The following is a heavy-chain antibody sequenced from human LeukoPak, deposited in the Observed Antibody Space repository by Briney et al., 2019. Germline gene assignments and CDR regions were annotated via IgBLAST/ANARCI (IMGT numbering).Heavy chain of an antibody. V-gene: IGHV5-51*01. J-gene: IGHJ3*02. Sequence: GESLKISCQGSGYPFTAYWIGWVRQMPGKGLEWVGIIHPGDSDTRYSPSFQGQVTISADKSITTAYLQWSSVKAPDTAMYYCGRHQHSGSYGAFDIWGQGTMVTVSS. CDR1: GYPFTAYW. D-gene: IGHD1-26*01. CDR3: GRHQHSGSYGAFDI. CDR2: IHPGDSDT.